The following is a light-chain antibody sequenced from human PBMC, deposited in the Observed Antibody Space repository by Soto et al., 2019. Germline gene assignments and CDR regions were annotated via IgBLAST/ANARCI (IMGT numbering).Light chain of an antibody. CDR2: CAS. CDR1: QRIXSY. V-gene: IGKV1-39*01. Sequence: IRVTQSASSLSASAGDRATITCRASQRIXSYLNWYQPRPGKAPKFLXVCASTLQRGGPSRLSGSGSETEFTPTISRLQPQEFAVYYYQQGYGISCTFGQGTKVDIK. CDR3: QQGYGISCT. J-gene: IGKJ1*01.